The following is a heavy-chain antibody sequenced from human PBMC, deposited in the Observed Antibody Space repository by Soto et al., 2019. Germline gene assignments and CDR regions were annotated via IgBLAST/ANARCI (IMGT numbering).Heavy chain of an antibody. Sequence: ASVKVSCKASGYTFTSYGISWVRQSPLQGLEWMGWISAYNGNTNYAQKLQGRVTMTTDTSTSTAYMELRSLRSDDTAVYYCARILHKRIAAAGTAWFDPWGQGTLVTVSS. CDR3: ARILHKRIAAAGTAWFDP. CDR1: GYTFTSYG. CDR2: ISAYNGNT. D-gene: IGHD6-13*01. V-gene: IGHV1-18*04. J-gene: IGHJ5*02.